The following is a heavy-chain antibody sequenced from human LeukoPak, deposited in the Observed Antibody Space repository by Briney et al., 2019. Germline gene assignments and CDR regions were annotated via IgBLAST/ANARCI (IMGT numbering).Heavy chain of an antibody. CDR2: ISSSSDTI. D-gene: IGHD6-19*01. V-gene: IGHV3-48*04. CDR1: GFTFNTYS. CDR3: ARSGAVAYYYYGMDV. Sequence: GGSLRLSCAVSGFTFNTYSMNWVRQAPGKGLEWVSYISSSSDTIYYADSVKGRFTISRDNAKNSLYLQMNSLRAEDTAVYYCARSGAVAYYYYGMDVWGQGTTVTVSS. J-gene: IGHJ6*02.